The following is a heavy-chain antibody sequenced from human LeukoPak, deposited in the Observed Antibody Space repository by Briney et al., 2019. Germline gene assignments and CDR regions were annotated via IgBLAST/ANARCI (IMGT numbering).Heavy chain of an antibody. Sequence: GSLRLSCAASGFNFSSYEMNWVRQPPGKGLEWIGEIYRSGSTNYNPSLKSRVTISVDKSKNQFSLKLSSVTAADTAVYYCARTDCTNGVCYVDYWGQGTLVTVSS. J-gene: IGHJ4*02. CDR3: ARTDCTNGVCYVDY. CDR1: GFNFSSYE. D-gene: IGHD2-8*01. V-gene: IGHV4-4*02. CDR2: IYRSGST.